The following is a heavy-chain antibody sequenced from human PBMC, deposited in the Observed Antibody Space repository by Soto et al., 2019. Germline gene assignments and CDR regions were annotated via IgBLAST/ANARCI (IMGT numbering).Heavy chain of an antibody. CDR3: ARGSAYSDYDLEY. V-gene: IGHV3-23*01. CDR1: GFTFSGYA. J-gene: IGHJ4*02. Sequence: GGSLRLSCAASGFTFSGYAMTWFRKSPGKGLEWVSGVSGTGGSAYYADSVKGRFTISRDKSTNTLYLHMNSLRAEDTAVYYCARGSAYSDYDLEYWGQGTLVTVSS. D-gene: IGHD4-17*01. CDR2: VSGTGGSA.